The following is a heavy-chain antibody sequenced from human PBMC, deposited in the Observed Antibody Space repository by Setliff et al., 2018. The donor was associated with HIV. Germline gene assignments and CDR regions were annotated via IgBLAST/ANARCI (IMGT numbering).Heavy chain of an antibody. Sequence: ASVKVSCKASGYTFTSYAMHWVRQAPGQRLEWMGWINAGNGNTKYSQKFQGRVTITRDTSASTAYMELSSLRSEDTAVYYCASAVTSSAGGYAFDIWGQGTMVTVSS. CDR3: ASAVTSSAGGYAFDI. J-gene: IGHJ3*02. D-gene: IGHD4-4*01. CDR1: GYTFTSYA. V-gene: IGHV1-3*01. CDR2: INAGNGNT.